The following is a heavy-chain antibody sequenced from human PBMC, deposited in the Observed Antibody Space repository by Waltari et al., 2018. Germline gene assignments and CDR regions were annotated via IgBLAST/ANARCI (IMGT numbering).Heavy chain of an antibody. CDR1: GGTFSSYA. Sequence: QVQLVQSGAEVKKPGSSVKVSCKASGGTFSSYAIIWVRQAPGQGLEWMGGIIPIFGTANYAQKFQGRVTITADESTSTAYMELSSLRSEDTAVYYCARDRRSPDDYGDYWFDPWGQGTLVTVSS. J-gene: IGHJ5*02. D-gene: IGHD4-17*01. CDR2: IIPIFGTA. V-gene: IGHV1-69*13. CDR3: ARDRRSPDDYGDYWFDP.